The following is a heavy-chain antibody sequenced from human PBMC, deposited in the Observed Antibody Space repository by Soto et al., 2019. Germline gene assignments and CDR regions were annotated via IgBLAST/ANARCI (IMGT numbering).Heavy chain of an antibody. J-gene: IGHJ3*02. CDR3: ARDEGYQLTGAFDI. CDR1: GGSISTYY. D-gene: IGHD2-2*01. Sequence: PSETLSLTCTVSGGSISTYYWSWIRQPPGKGLEWIGYVTYSGGPTYNPPLKSRVTISVDTSKKFSLNLTSVTAADTAVYYCARDEGYQLTGAFDIWGQGTMATVSS. CDR2: VTYSGGP. V-gene: IGHV4-59*01.